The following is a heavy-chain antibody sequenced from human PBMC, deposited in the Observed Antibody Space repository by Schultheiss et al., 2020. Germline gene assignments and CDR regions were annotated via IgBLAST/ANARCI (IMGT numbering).Heavy chain of an antibody. J-gene: IGHJ5*02. CDR3: ARDLSTTNWFDP. CDR2: ISGSGGST. V-gene: IGHV3-23*01. D-gene: IGHD1-14*01. CDR1: GFTFSSYG. Sequence: GGSLRLSCAASGFTFSSYGMHWVRQAPGKGLEWVSAISGSGGSTYYADSVKGRFTISRDNAKNTLYLQMNSLRDEDTAVYYCARDLSTTNWFDPWGQGTLVTVSS.